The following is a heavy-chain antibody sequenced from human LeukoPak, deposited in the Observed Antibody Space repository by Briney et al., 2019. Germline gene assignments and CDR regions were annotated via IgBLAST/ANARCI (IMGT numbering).Heavy chain of an antibody. J-gene: IGHJ3*02. CDR2: INSSSSYI. Sequence: GGSLRLSCEASGFTFSSYRMNWVRQAPGKGLEWVSSINSSSSYIYYANSVKGRFTITRDNSKNSLYLQMNSLRAEDTAVYYCARDLGNPGYDSSGDGALDIWGQGTMVTVSS. D-gene: IGHD3-22*01. CDR3: ARDLGNPGYDSSGDGALDI. V-gene: IGHV3-21*01. CDR1: GFTFSSYR.